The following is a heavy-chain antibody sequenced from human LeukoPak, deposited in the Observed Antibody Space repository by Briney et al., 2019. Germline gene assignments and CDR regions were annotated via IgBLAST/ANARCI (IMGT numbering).Heavy chain of an antibody. CDR3: AKDRRACSSSSCYYRFDY. CDR2: ISDSGGST. CDR1: GFTFSSYA. Sequence: GGSLRLSCAASGFTFSSYAMSWVRQAPGKGLKRVSAISDSGGSTYYADSVKGRFTISRDNSKNTVYLQMNSLRAEDTAVYYCAKDRRACSSSSCYYRFDYWGQGTLVTVSS. D-gene: IGHD2-2*01. J-gene: IGHJ4*02. V-gene: IGHV3-23*01.